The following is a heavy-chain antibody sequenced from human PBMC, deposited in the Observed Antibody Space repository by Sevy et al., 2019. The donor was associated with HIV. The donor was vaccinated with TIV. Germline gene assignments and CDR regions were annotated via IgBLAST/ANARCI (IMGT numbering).Heavy chain of an antibody. J-gene: IGHJ4*02. V-gene: IGHV3-30-3*01. CDR3: ARDRDGYQQGVFDY. Sequence: GGSLRLSCVAPGFNFSNYAMHWVRQAPAKGLEWVAVISYDGSNIYYADSVKGRFTISRDNSKNTLYLQWNSLRAEDTAVYYCARDRDGYQQGVFDYWGQGTLVTVSS. D-gene: IGHD2-21*01. CDR1: GFNFSNYA. CDR2: ISYDGSNI.